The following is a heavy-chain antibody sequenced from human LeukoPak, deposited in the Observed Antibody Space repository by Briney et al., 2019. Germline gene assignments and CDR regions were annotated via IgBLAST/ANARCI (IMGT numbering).Heavy chain of an antibody. CDR3: ARGIWSGYERVIVTGMDV. CDR1: VFTSSIYS. CDR2: ISSSSSYI. D-gene: IGHD3-3*01. V-gene: IGHV3-21*01. Sequence: GRSLRLSCAPSVFTSSIYSMNWGRHGPGEGLERVSSISSSSSYITYADSAKGRFTITRDNAKNSLYLQMNSLRAEDTAVYYCARGIWSGYERVIVTGMDVWGKGTTVTVSS. J-gene: IGHJ6*03.